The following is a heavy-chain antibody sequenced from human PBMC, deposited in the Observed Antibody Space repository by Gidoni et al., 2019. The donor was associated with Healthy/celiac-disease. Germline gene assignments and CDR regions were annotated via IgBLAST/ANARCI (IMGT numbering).Heavy chain of an antibody. CDR1: GFTFRTYW. CDR3: ARGTYYDILTGLNWFDP. D-gene: IGHD3-9*01. CDR2: IKSEGRST. J-gene: IGHJ5*02. Sequence: EVQLVESGGGLVQPGGSLRLSCAASGFTFRTYWRHWVRQAPGKVLMWVSGIKSEGRSTSYAESVKGRFTISRDNANNTLYLQRNSLRAEDTAVYYCARGTYYDILTGLNWFDPWGQGTLVTVSS. V-gene: IGHV3-74*01.